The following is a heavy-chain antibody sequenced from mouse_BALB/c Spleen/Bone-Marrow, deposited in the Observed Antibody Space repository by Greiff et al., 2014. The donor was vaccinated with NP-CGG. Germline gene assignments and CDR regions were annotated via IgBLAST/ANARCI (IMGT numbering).Heavy chain of an antibody. CDR1: GFSLTSYG. Sequence: QVQLQQPGHGLVQPSQSLSITSTVSGFSLTSYGVHWVRQSPGKGLEWLGVIWSGGSTDYNAAFISRLSISKDNSKSQVFFKMNSLQSNDTAIYYCARNRDWAGAMDYWGQGTSVTVSS. CDR3: ARNRDWAGAMDY. CDR2: IWSGGST. V-gene: IGHV2-2*03. D-gene: IGHD4-1*01. J-gene: IGHJ4*01.